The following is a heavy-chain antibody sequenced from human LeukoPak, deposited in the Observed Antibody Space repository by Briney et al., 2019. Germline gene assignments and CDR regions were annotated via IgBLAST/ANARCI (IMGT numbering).Heavy chain of an antibody. CDR2: IYSSGGT. Sequence: SETMSLTFTVSGASVSSGQSYWSWIRQPAGKGLEWTGRIYSSGGTSYNPSLKSRVIISVDTSKNQFSLNLSSVTAADTAVYYCAKGEWLTNYFDSWGQGSLVTVSS. J-gene: IGHJ4*02. V-gene: IGHV4-61*02. D-gene: IGHD3-3*01. CDR1: GASVSSGQSY. CDR3: AKGEWLTNYFDS.